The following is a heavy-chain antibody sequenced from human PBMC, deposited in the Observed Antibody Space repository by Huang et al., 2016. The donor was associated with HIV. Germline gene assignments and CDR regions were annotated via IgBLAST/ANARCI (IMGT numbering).Heavy chain of an antibody. J-gene: IGHJ3*01. CDR2: INHSGST. CDR1: GGSFSGYY. D-gene: IGHD1-26*01. Sequence: QVQLQQWGAGLLKPSETLSLTCAVSGGSFSGYYWSLIRQPPGKGLEGIGQINHSGSTDYNPSLKSRVTMSVDTSKNQFSRTLNSVSASDTAVYFCARPKLGAHDSFDVWGQGTMVTVSS. V-gene: IGHV4-34*01. CDR3: ARPKLGAHDSFDV.